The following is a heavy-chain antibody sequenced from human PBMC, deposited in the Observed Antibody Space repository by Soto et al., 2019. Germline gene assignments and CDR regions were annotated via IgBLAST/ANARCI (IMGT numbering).Heavy chain of an antibody. CDR3: LAPATRAGHYSAIKY. V-gene: IGHV1-24*01. CDR2: FDPGDHEA. Sequence: QVQLVQSGAEVKKPGASVKVSCKLSGVHWVRQAPGKGLEWMGTFDPGDHEAIYAPKFQGRVTMTEDTSTNSAYLELSSLTSEDTAMYYCLAPATRAGHYSAIKYWGQGSLVTVSS. J-gene: IGHJ4*02. D-gene: IGHD3-9*01. CDR1: GV.